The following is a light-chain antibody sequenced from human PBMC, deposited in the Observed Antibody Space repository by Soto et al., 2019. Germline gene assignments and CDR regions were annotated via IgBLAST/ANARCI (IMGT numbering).Light chain of an antibody. Sequence: EIVLTQSPGSLSLSPGERATLSCRASQSVDSRFFAWYQQRPGQAPRLLIYGASRRATGISDRFTGSGSGTDFTLTISGLESEDFALYYCQQYDSSVTFGLGTKVEIK. CDR1: QSVDSRF. CDR3: QQYDSSVT. J-gene: IGKJ1*01. V-gene: IGKV3-20*01. CDR2: GAS.